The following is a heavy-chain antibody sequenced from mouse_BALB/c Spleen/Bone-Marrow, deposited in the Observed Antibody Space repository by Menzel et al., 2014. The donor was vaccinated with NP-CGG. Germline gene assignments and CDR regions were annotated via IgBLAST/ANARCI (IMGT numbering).Heavy chain of an antibody. CDR2: INPSNGRT. V-gene: IGHV1S81*02. CDR3: ARYDGPAWFAY. D-gene: IGHD2-3*01. CDR1: GYTLXSYW. Sequence: QVQLQQSGAELVKPGASVKLSCKASGYTLXSYWIHWVELRPGHGLEWIGEINPSNGRTNYNEKFKNKATLTVDKSSSTAYIQLSSLTSEDSAVYYCARYDGPAWFAYWGQGTLVTVS. J-gene: IGHJ3*01.